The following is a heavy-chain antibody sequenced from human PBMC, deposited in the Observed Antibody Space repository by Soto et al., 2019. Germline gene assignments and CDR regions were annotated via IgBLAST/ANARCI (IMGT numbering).Heavy chain of an antibody. D-gene: IGHD3-10*01. CDR2: ISYDGSNK. CDR3: AKDRYYYGSGSYYYYVDY. Sequence: QVQLVESGGGVVQPGRSLRLSCAASGFTFSSYGMHWVRQAPGKGLEWVAVISYDGSNKYYADSVKGRFTISRDNSKNTLYLQMNSLRAEDTAVYYCAKDRYYYGSGSYYYYVDYWGQGTLVTGSS. J-gene: IGHJ4*02. V-gene: IGHV3-30*18. CDR1: GFTFSSYG.